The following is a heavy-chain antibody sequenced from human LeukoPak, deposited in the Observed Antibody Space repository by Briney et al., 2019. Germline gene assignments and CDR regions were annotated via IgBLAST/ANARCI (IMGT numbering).Heavy chain of an antibody. CDR2: IYQSGSA. J-gene: IGHJ3*02. Sequence: SETLSLTCGVSGASVSSIGYSWGWIRQPPRRGLEWIVYIYQSGSASYNPSLQSRVTISIDKSKNQFSLNLNSVTAVDTAVYYCARNSYYDNSGEGAFDIWGQGTMVTVSS. V-gene: IGHV4-30-2*01. CDR1: GASVSSIGYS. CDR3: ARNSYYDNSGEGAFDI. D-gene: IGHD3-22*01.